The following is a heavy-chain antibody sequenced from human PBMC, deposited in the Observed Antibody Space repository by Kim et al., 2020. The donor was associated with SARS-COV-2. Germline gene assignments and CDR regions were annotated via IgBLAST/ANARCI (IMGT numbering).Heavy chain of an antibody. CDR3: ARRTMVRGVTFDY. D-gene: IGHD3-10*01. Sequence: YTPSLKSRVTISVDTSKNQFSLKLSSVTAADTAVYYCARRTMVRGVTFDYWGQGTLVTVSS. V-gene: IGHV4-39*01. J-gene: IGHJ4*02.